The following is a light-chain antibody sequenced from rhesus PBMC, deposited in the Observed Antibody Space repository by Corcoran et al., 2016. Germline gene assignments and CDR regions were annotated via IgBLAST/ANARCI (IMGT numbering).Light chain of an antibody. V-gene: IGKV1-22*01. CDR1: QGISSW. J-gene: IGKJ4*01. CDR3: QQYSSRPLT. Sequence: DIQMTQSPSSLSASVGDTVTITCRASQGISSWLAWYQQKPGKAPKLLLYTASSLQSGVPSRFSGSGSGTDFSLTISSLQSEDFATYYCQQYSSRPLTFGGGTKVEIK. CDR2: TAS.